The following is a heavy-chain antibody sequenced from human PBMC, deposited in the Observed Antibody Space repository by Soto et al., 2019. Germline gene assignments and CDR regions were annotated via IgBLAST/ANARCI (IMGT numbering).Heavy chain of an antibody. CDR3: ARDGAFGYTDADAFDI. CDR1: GYTFTSYG. CDR2: ISAYNGNT. J-gene: IGHJ3*02. D-gene: IGHD6-13*01. V-gene: IGHV1-18*01. Sequence: ASVKVSCKASGYTFTSYGISWVRQAPGQGLEWMGWISAYNGNTNYAQKHQGRVTMTTDTSTSTAYMEQRSLRSDDSAVYYCARDGAFGYTDADAFDIWGQGTMVTVSS.